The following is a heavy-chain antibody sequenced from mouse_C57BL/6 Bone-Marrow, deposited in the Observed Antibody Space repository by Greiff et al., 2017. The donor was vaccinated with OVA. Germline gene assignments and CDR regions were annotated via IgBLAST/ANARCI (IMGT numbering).Heavy chain of an antibody. D-gene: IGHD1-1*01. CDR3: AREPHMYGSGSVYFEV. Sequence: EVKLVESGGGLVKPGGSLKLSCAASGFTFSSYAMSWVRQTPEKRLEWVATISDGGSYTYYPDNVKGRFTISRDNAKNNLYLQMSHLKAEDTAMYYCAREPHMYGSGSVYFEVCGTG. CDR2: ISDGGSYT. J-gene: IGHJ1*03. CDR1: GFTFSSYA. V-gene: IGHV5-4*01.